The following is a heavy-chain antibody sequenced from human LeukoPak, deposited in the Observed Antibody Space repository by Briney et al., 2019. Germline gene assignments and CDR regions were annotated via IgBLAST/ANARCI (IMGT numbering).Heavy chain of an antibody. Sequence: GASVTVSCKPSGYTFTSYDFNWVRQAPGQGLEWMGWMNPNSGNTGYLQKFRGRVTMARNTSISTAYMELSSLRSEDTAVYYCARPLMTTVVTPSFQGPGFGYYYDYGMDVWGQGATVSVSS. CDR2: MNPNSGNT. D-gene: IGHD4-23*01. J-gene: IGHJ6*02. CDR3: ARPLMTTVVTPSFQGPGFGYYYDYGMDV. V-gene: IGHV1-8*01. CDR1: GYTFTSYD.